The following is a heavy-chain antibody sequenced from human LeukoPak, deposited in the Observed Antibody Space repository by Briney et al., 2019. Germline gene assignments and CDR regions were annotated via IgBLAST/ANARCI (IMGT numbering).Heavy chain of an antibody. Sequence: GGSLRLSCAASGFTFSSYAMSWVRQAPGKGLEWVSAISGSGGSTYYADSVKGRFTISRDNSKNTLYLQMNSLRAEDTAVYYCARDRTRDTLTDWGQGTLVTVSS. CDR3: ARDRTRDTLTD. J-gene: IGHJ4*02. CDR2: ISGSGGST. D-gene: IGHD2-21*02. CDR1: GFTFSSYA. V-gene: IGHV3-23*01.